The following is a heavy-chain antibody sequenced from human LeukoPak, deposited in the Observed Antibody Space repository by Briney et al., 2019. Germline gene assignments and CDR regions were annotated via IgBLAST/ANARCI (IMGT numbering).Heavy chain of an antibody. CDR2: IIPILCVT. D-gene: IGHD4-17*01. Sequence: SVKVTCKASGGTFSSYAISWVRQAPGQGLEWLGRIIPILCVTNYAQKFQGRVTITADKSTSTVYMEVSSLRSEDTAVYYCARGPSYGDYSQTYYFDYWGQGTLVTVSS. J-gene: IGHJ4*02. CDR1: GGTFSSYA. V-gene: IGHV1-69*04. CDR3: ARGPSYGDYSQTYYFDY.